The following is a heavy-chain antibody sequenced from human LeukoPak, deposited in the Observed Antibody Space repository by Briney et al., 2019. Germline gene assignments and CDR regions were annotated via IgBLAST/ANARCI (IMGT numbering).Heavy chain of an antibody. D-gene: IGHD5-18*01. J-gene: IGHJ4*02. CDR2: IYNSGSA. CDR3: ARGYNYGAHYWFDY. V-gene: IGHV4-59*01. Sequence: SETLSLTCTVSDGSINIYYWSWIRQAPGKGLEWIGYIYNSGSANYNPSLRRRVTISMDTSKIQFSLRLTSVTAADTAMYYCARGYNYGAHYWFDYWGQGTLVTVSS. CDR1: DGSINIYY.